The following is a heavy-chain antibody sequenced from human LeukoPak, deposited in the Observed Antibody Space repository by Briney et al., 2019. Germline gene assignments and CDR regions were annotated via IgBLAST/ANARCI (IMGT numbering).Heavy chain of an antibody. Sequence: PSETLSLTCAVYGGSFSGCYWSWIRQPPGKGLEWIGEINHSGSTNYNPSLKSRVTISVDTSKNQFSLKLSSVTAADTAVYYCARDGGGVPAALDYWGQGTLVTVSS. CDR1: GGSFSGCY. CDR3: ARDGGGVPAALDY. CDR2: INHSGST. D-gene: IGHD2-2*01. J-gene: IGHJ4*02. V-gene: IGHV4-34*01.